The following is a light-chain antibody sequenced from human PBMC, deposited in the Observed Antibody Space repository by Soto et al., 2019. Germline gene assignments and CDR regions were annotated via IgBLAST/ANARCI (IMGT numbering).Light chain of an antibody. CDR2: AAS. V-gene: IGKV1-39*01. CDR3: QQSYSAPQIT. Sequence: DIQMTQSPSSLSASVGDRVTITCRASQSISSYLNWYQQKPGKAPKLLIYAASSLQSGVPSKFSGGGSGTDFTLTISSLQPEDFATYYCQQSYSAPQITFGQGTRL. J-gene: IGKJ5*01. CDR1: QSISSY.